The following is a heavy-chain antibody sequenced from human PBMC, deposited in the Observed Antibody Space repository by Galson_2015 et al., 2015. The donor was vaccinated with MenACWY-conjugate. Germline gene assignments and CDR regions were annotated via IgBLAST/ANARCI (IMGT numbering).Heavy chain of an antibody. CDR3: ARHRSGYYSSPLIY. D-gene: IGHD3-22*01. J-gene: IGHJ4*02. CDR1: TYY. CDR2: HYDSVST. V-gene: IGHV4-39*01. Sequence: TYYWAWIRQSPGKGLEWIGSHYDSVSTFYNPSLKSRITISIDTSKNQFSLKLSSVTAADTAVYYCARHRSGYYSSPLIYWGQGTLVTVSS.